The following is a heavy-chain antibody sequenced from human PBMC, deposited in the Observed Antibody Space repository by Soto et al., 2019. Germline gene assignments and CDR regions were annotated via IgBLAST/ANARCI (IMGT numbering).Heavy chain of an antibody. CDR3: ARHRHYYDSSGRAINWFDP. J-gene: IGHJ5*02. D-gene: IGHD3-22*01. V-gene: IGHV4-59*08. CDR1: GGSISSYY. Sequence: SETLSLTCTVSGGSISSYYWSWIRQPPGKGLEWIGYIYYSGSTNYNPSLKSRVTISVDTSKNQFSLKLSSVTAADTAVYYCARHRHYYDSSGRAINWFDPWGQGTLVTVS. CDR2: IYYSGST.